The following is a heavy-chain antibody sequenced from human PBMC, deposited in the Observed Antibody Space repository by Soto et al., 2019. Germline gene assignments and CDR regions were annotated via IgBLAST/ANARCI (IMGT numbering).Heavy chain of an antibody. CDR2: IYYSGST. Sequence: SETLSLTCTVSGGSISSGGYYWSWIRQHPGKGLEWIGYIYYSGSTYYTPSLKSRVTISVDTSKNQFSLNLSSVTAADTAVYYCATVPRANRSGYFTYYFDHWGQGALVTVSS. CDR3: ATVPRANRSGYFTYYFDH. D-gene: IGHD3-22*01. CDR1: GGSISSGGYY. J-gene: IGHJ4*02. V-gene: IGHV4-30-4*08.